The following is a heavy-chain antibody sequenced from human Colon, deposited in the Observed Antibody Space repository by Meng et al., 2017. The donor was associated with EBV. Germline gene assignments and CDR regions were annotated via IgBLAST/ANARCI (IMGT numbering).Heavy chain of an antibody. CDR2: ISAYNGNT. J-gene: IGHJ5*02. Sequence: HLVQSGSELKKPGASGKVSCKASGYTFTSYAMNWVRQAPGQGLEWMGWISAYNGNTNYAQKLQGRVTMTTDTSTSTAYMELRSLRSDDTAVYYCARNRPRGVATGANWFDPWGQGTLVTVSS. CDR1: GYTFTSYA. CDR3: ARNRPRGVATGANWFDP. D-gene: IGHD5-12*01. V-gene: IGHV1-18*01.